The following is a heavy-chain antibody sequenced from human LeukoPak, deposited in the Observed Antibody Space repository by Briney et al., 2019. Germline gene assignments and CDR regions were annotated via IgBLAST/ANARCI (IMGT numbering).Heavy chain of an antibody. J-gene: IGHJ4*02. CDR2: IYYSGCT. CDR1: VGSISSYL. Sequence: SETLSLTCTVSVGSISSYLWSWIRQPPGKGLEGIGYIYYSGCTHYNPPLTSRVTISVGTSKNQFTLKLSSVTAADTAVYYCARASPSLYYYFDYWGQGTLVTVSS. V-gene: IGHV4-59*01. D-gene: IGHD6-13*01. CDR3: ARASPSLYYYFDY.